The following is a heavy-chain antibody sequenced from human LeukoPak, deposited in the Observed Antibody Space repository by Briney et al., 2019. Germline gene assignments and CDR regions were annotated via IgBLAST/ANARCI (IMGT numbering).Heavy chain of an antibody. D-gene: IGHD6-13*01. J-gene: IGHJ4*02. Sequence: PGGSLRLSCAASGFTFSSYAMSWVRQAPGKGLEWVSSISDSGGSTYYADSVKGRFTISRDNSKDTLYLQMNSLRAEDTAVYYCAKVKQQLVLDYWGQGTLVTVSS. CDR1: GFTFSSYA. V-gene: IGHV3-23*01. CDR2: ISDSGGST. CDR3: AKVKQQLVLDY.